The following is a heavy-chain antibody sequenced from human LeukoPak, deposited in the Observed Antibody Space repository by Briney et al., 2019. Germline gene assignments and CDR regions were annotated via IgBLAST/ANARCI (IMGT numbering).Heavy chain of an antibody. J-gene: IGHJ4*02. CDR1: GYTFTSYG. V-gene: IGHV1-18*01. Sequence: GASVKVSCKASGYTFTSYGISWVRQAPGQGLEWMGWISAYNGNTNYAQKLQGRVTMTTDTSTSTAYMELRSLRSDDTAVYYCASYDSSGYYPHYDYWGQGTLVTVSS. D-gene: IGHD3-22*01. CDR3: ASYDSSGYYPHYDY. CDR2: ISAYNGNT.